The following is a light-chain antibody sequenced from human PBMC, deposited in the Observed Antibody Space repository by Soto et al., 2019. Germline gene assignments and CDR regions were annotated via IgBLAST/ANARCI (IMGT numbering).Light chain of an antibody. J-gene: IGKJ2*01. CDR3: QQYNNWPQRT. Sequence: EIVMTQSPVTLSVSPGERATLSCRASQSISNHLAWYQQKPGQAPRLLIYGASTRATGIPARFSGSGSGTEFTLTISSLQSEDFAVYYCQQYNNWPQRTFGPGTKLEIK. CDR1: QSISNH. V-gene: IGKV3-15*01. CDR2: GAS.